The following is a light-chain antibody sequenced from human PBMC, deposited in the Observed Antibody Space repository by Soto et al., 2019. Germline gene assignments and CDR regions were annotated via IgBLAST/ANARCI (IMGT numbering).Light chain of an antibody. J-gene: IGLJ2*01. CDR1: SSDVGGYNY. V-gene: IGLV2-14*01. Sequence: QSALTQPASVSGSPGQSITISCTGTSSDVGGYNYVSWYQHHPGKAPKLMIFDVNNRPSGVSNRFSGSKSGNTASLTISGLQAEHEAEYYCSSYTTRNPWRFGGGTKLTVL. CDR3: SSYTTRNPWR. CDR2: DVN.